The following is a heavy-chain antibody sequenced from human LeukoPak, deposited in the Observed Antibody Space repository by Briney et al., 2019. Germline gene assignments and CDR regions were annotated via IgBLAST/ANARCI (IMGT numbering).Heavy chain of an antibody. CDR1: GFTFSSYT. Sequence: GGSLRLSCAASGFTFSSYTMNWVRQAPGKGLEWVSSISSGSSYIYYADSVRGRFTISRDNAKNSLYLQLNSLRADDTAVYYCARGTYCSGDNCYYYYMDVWGKGTTVTVS. CDR2: ISSGSSYI. J-gene: IGHJ6*03. CDR3: ARGTYCSGDNCYYYYMDV. V-gene: IGHV3-21*01. D-gene: IGHD2-15*01.